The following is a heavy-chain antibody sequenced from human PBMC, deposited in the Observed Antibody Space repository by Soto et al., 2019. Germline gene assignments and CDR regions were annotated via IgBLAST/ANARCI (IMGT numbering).Heavy chain of an antibody. D-gene: IGHD2-2*01. J-gene: IGHJ6*02. V-gene: IGHV1-69*01. Sequence: QVQLVQSGAEVKKPGSSVKVSCKASGGTFSSYAISWVRQAPRQGLEWMGGIIPISGTANYAQKFQGRVTITADESTSTAYRELSSLRSEDTAVYYCARSQGSSTSLEIYYYYYYGMDVWGQWTTVTVSS. CDR2: IIPISGTA. CDR1: GGTFSSYA. CDR3: ARSQGSSTSLEIYYYYYYGMDV.